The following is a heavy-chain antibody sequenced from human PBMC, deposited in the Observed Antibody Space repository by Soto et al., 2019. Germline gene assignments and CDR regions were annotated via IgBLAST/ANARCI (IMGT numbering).Heavy chain of an antibody. CDR1: GFTFDDYT. Sequence: GSLRLSCAASGFTFDDYTMHWVLQAPGKSLEWVSLISWDGGKTYYGDSVKGRFTISRDNSKNSLHLQMNSLTTEDSASYYCAKDRAAVTAAYYYYAMDVWGQGTTVTVSS. CDR3: AKDRAAVTAAYYYYAMDV. V-gene: IGHV3-43*01. D-gene: IGHD2-21*02. CDR2: ISWDGGKT. J-gene: IGHJ6*02.